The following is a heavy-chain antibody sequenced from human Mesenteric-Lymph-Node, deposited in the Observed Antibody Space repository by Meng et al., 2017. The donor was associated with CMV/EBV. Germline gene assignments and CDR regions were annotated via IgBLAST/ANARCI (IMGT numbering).Heavy chain of an antibody. CDR3: ARHQRWLKSEGGFNY. V-gene: IGHV4-34*01. J-gene: IGHJ4*02. D-gene: IGHD4-23*01. Sequence: QWQQQQWGAGLLKPSETLSLTCAVYGGSFSGYYWSWIRQPPGKGLEWIGEINHSGSTNYNPSLKSRVTISVDTSKNQFSLKLSSVTAADTAVYYCARHQRWLKSEGGFNYWGQGTLVTVSS. CDR2: INHSGST. CDR1: GGSFSGYY.